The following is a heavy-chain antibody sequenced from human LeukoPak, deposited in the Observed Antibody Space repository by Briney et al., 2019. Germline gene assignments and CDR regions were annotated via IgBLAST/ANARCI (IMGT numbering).Heavy chain of an antibody. CDR3: ARVWQQLVQVFDY. CDR1: GFTFSSYS. V-gene: IGHV3-21*01. CDR2: ISSSSSYI. J-gene: IGHJ4*02. Sequence: GGSLRLSCAASGFTFSSYSMNWVRQAPGKGLEWASSISSSSSYIYYADSVKGRFTISRDNAKNSLYLQMNSLRAEDTAVYYCARVWQQLVQVFDYWGQGTLVTVSS. D-gene: IGHD6-13*01.